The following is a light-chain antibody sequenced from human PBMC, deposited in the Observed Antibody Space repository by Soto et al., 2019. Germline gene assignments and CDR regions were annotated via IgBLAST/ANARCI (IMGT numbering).Light chain of an antibody. CDR2: GNI. V-gene: IGLV1-40*01. Sequence: QSVLTQPPSVSGAPGQRVTISCTGSSSNLGAGYDVYWYQQLPGTAPKLLIYGNIYRPSGVPDRFSGSRSGTSASLAITGRQPEDEADYYCESYYTSLGGPGFGGGTKLTVL. CDR1: SSNLGAGYD. CDR3: ESYYTSLGGPG. J-gene: IGLJ2*01.